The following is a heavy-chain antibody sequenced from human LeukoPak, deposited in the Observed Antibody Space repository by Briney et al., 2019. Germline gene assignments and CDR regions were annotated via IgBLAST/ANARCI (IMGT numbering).Heavy chain of an antibody. V-gene: IGHV1-46*01. CDR3: AAERGGSGYYYSRHDY. D-gene: IGHD3-22*01. J-gene: IGHJ4*02. Sequence: ASVKVSCKVSGYTFTSYYMHWVRQAPGQGLEWMGIINPSGGSTNYAQKFQGRVTMTRDTSTSTVYMELSSLRSEDTAVYYCAAERGGSGYYYSRHDYWGQGTLVTVSS. CDR1: GYTFTSYY. CDR2: INPSGGST.